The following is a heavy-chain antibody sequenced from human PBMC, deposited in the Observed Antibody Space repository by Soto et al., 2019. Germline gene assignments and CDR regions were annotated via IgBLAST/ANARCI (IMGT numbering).Heavy chain of an antibody. D-gene: IGHD6-13*01. CDR2: TYYRSKWYN. Sequence: PSHTLSLTCASSGGSVSSNSAAWNWIRQSPSRGLEWLGRTYYRSKWYNDYAVSVKSRITINPDTSKNQFSLQLNSVTPEDTAVYYCARDNGEQLGAYYYYYGMDVWGQGTTVT. J-gene: IGHJ6*02. CDR3: ARDNGEQLGAYYYYYGMDV. CDR1: GGSVSSNSAA. V-gene: IGHV6-1*01.